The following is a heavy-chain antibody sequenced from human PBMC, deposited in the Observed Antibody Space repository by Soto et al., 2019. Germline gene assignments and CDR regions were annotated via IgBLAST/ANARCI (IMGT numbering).Heavy chain of an antibody. CDR3: ARDSNPERYDFWSGTDWYFDL. CDR1: GGTFSSYA. V-gene: IGHV1-69*10. J-gene: IGHJ2*01. Sequence: ASVKVSCKASGGTFSSYAISWVRQAPGQGLEWMGGIIPIFGIANYAQKFQGRVTITADKSTSTAYMELSSLRSEDTAVYYCARDSNPERYDFWSGTDWYFDLWGRGTLVTVSS. D-gene: IGHD3-3*01. CDR2: IIPIFGIA.